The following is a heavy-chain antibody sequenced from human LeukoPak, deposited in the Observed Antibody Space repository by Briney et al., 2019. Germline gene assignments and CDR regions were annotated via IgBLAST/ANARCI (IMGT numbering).Heavy chain of an antibody. CDR2: IYHSGST. J-gene: IGHJ4*02. CDR3: AREARQLGFDY. CDR1: GGSISSGGYS. D-gene: IGHD5-18*01. Sequence: SETLSLTCAVSGGSISSGGYSWSWIRQPPGKGLAWIGYIYHSGSTYYNPSLKSRATISVDRSKNQFSLKLSSVTAADTAVYYCAREARQLGFDYWGQGTLVTVSS. V-gene: IGHV4-30-2*01.